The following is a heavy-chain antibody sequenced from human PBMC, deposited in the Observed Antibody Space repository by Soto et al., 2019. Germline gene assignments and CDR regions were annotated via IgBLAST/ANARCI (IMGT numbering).Heavy chain of an antibody. V-gene: IGHV3-43*01. CDR3: AKGSYGDYGEDYFDY. J-gene: IGHJ4*02. CDR2: ISWDGGST. D-gene: IGHD4-17*01. Sequence: EVQLVESGGVVVQPGGSLRLSCAASGFTFDDYTMHWVRQAPGKGLEWVSLISWDGGSTYYADSVKGRFTISRDNSKNSLYLQMNSLRTEDTALYYCAKGSYGDYGEDYFDYWGQGTLVTVSP. CDR1: GFTFDDYT.